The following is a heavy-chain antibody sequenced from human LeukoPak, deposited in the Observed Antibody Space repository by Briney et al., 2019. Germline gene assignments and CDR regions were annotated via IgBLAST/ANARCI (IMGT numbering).Heavy chain of an antibody. CDR2: MNPNSGNT. V-gene: IGHV1-8*01. Sequence: GASVKVSCKASGYTFTTYDINWVRQATGQGLEWMGWMNPNSGNTDYAQKIQGRVTMTRNTSISTAYMEVSSLRSEDTAVDYWARGRGSGHKENWFDPWGEGTLVTVSS. CDR1: GYTFTTYD. CDR3: ARGRGSGHKENWFDP. J-gene: IGHJ5*02. D-gene: IGHD6-19*01.